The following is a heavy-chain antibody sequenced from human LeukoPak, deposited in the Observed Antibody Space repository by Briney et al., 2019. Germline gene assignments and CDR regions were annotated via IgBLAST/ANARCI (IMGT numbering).Heavy chain of an antibody. D-gene: IGHD3-10*01. CDR3: ARGGVPASQDS. CDR1: GFVFRNYY. V-gene: IGHV3-74*01. CDR2: INADGSIT. Sequence: GGSLTLSCTVSGFVFRNYYMHWVRQAPGKGLVWVSHINADGSITSHADSVKGRFTISRDNAKSTLYLQMNSLRPEDTAVYYCARGGVPASQDSWGPGTLVTVSS. J-gene: IGHJ5*02.